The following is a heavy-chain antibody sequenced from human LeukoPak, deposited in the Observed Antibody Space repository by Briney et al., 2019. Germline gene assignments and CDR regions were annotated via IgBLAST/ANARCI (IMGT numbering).Heavy chain of an antibody. Sequence: ASVNVSCTASGYTFTSYGISWVRRAPGQGLEWMGWISAYNGNTNYAQKLQGRVTMTTDTSTSTAYMELRSLRSDDTAVYYCARGGITIFGVVIDYYFDYWGQGTLVTVSS. CDR1: GYTFTSYG. CDR3: ARGGITIFGVVIDYYFDY. V-gene: IGHV1-18*01. D-gene: IGHD3-3*01. CDR2: ISAYNGNT. J-gene: IGHJ4*02.